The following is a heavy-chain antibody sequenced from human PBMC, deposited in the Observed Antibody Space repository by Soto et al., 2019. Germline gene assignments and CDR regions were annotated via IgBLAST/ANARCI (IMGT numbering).Heavy chain of an antibody. Sequence: SETLSLTCAVYGGSFSGYYWSWIRQPPGKGLEWIGEINHSGSTNYNPSLKSRVTISVDTSKNQFSLKLISVIAADTAVYYCAREPPLCSSTSCYFDYWGQGTLVTVSS. D-gene: IGHD2-2*01. CDR1: GGSFSGYY. CDR3: AREPPLCSSTSCYFDY. J-gene: IGHJ4*02. CDR2: INHSGST. V-gene: IGHV4-34*01.